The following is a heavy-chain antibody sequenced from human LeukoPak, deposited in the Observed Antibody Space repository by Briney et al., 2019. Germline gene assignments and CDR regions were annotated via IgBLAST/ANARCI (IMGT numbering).Heavy chain of an antibody. CDR3: ARVSNSGYDLLDAFDI. J-gene: IGHJ3*02. Sequence: PGGSLRLSCAASGFTFSDYYMSWIRQAPGKGLEWVSYFSSSGSTIYYADSVKGRFTISRDNAKNSLYLQMNSLRAEDTAVYYCARVSNSGYDLLDAFDIWGQGTMVTVSS. CDR1: GFTFSDYY. V-gene: IGHV3-11*01. CDR2: FSSSGSTI. D-gene: IGHD5-12*01.